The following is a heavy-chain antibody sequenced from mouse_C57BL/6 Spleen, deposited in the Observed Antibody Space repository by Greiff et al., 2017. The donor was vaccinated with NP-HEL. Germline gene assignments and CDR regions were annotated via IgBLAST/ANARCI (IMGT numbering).Heavy chain of an antibody. CDR1: GFTFSSYT. V-gene: IGHV5-9*01. Sequence: EVKLVESGGGLVKPGGSLKLSCAASGFTFSSYTMSWVRQTPEKRLEWVATISGGGGNTYYPDSVKGRFTISRDNAKNTLYLQMSSLRSEDTALYYCARHGFLTGTANYFDYWGQGTTLTVSS. CDR2: ISGGGGNT. CDR3: ARHGFLTGTANYFDY. D-gene: IGHD4-1*01. J-gene: IGHJ2*01.